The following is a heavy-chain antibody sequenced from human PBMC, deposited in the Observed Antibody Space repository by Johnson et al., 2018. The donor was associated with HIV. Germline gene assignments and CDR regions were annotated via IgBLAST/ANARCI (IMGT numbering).Heavy chain of an antibody. CDR3: ARERGISGGFDF. J-gene: IGHJ3*01. Sequence: MLLVESGGGLVQPGGSLRLSCAASGFIVSSNYMNWVRQAPGKGLEWVSVIYSGGSTYHADSVKGRFIISRDNAKYTVDLQMNSLRVEDTAVYYCARERGISGGFDFWGQGTRVSVSS. CDR1: GFIVSSNY. D-gene: IGHD2-15*01. CDR2: IYSGGST. V-gene: IGHV3-66*01.